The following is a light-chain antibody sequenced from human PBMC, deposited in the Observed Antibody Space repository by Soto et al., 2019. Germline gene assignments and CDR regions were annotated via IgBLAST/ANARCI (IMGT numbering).Light chain of an antibody. V-gene: IGLV2-8*01. CDR2: EVN. Sequence: QSALTQPPSASGSPGQAVTISCTGTSSDIGGHNFVSWYQQHPGKAPKLLIFEVNKRPSGVPDRFSASKSGITASLTVSGLQAEDEAAYFGSSYTGTENSVIFGGGTKVTVL. J-gene: IGLJ2*01. CDR3: SSYTGTENSVI. CDR1: SSDIGGHNF.